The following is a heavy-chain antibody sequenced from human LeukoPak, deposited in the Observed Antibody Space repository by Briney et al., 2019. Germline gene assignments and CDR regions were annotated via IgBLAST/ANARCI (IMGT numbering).Heavy chain of an antibody. CDR2: ISGSGGST. Sequence: ASVKVSCKASGGTFNNYTISWVRQAPGKGLEWVSGISGSGGSTYYADSVKGRFTISRDNSKNTLYLQMNSLRAEDTAVYYCAKARGYCSGGSCYPVDYWGQGTLVTVSS. V-gene: IGHV3-23*01. CDR3: AKARGYCSGGSCYPVDY. J-gene: IGHJ4*02. D-gene: IGHD2-15*01. CDR1: GGTFNNYT.